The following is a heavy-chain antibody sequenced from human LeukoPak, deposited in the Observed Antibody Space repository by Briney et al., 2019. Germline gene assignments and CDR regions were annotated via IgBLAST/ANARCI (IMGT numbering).Heavy chain of an antibody. CDR3: ARGRLYYDILTGFDDAFNI. V-gene: IGHV3-53*01. Sequence: PGGSLRLSCAASGFTVSSNYISWVRQAPGKGLEWVSVIYSGGSTYYADSVKGRFTISRDNAKNSLFLQMNSLRAEDTAVYYCARGRLYYDILTGFDDAFNIWGHGTLVTVSS. CDR2: IYSGGST. D-gene: IGHD3-9*01. J-gene: IGHJ3*02. CDR1: GFTVSSNY.